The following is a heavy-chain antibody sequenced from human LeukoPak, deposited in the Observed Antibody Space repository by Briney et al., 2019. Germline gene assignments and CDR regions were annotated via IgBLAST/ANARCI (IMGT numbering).Heavy chain of an antibody. CDR2: ISGSGGST. CDR1: GFTFSSYA. CDR3: AKRRSSGWYVGFIDY. Sequence: GGSLRLSCAASGFTFSSYAMSWVRQAAGKGLEWVSAISGSGGSTYYADSVKGRFTISRDNSKNTLYLQMNSLRAEDTAVYYCAKRRSSGWYVGFIDYWGQGTLVTVSS. J-gene: IGHJ4*02. V-gene: IGHV3-23*01. D-gene: IGHD6-19*01.